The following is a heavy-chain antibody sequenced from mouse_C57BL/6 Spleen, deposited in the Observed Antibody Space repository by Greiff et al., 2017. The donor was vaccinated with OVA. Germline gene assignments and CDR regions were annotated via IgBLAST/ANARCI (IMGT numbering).Heavy chain of an antibody. CDR1: GYSITSGYY. CDR2: ISYDGSN. V-gene: IGHV3-6*01. Sequence: EVKLQESGPGLVKPSQSLSLTCSVTGYSITSGYYWNWIRQFPGNKLEWMGYISYDGSNNYNPSLKNRISITRDTSKNQFFLKLNSVTTEDTATYYGARGQTGTGAMDYWGQGTSVTVSS. CDR3: ARGQTGTGAMDY. D-gene: IGHD4-1*01. J-gene: IGHJ4*01.